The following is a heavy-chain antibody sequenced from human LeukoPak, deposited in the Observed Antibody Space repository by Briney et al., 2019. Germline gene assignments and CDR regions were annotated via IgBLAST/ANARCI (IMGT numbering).Heavy chain of an antibody. CDR2: IRYDGSNK. D-gene: IGHD6-6*01. CDR3: AKDMYSSSPSWFDP. J-gene: IGHJ5*02. Sequence: GGSLRLSCAASGFTFSSYGMHWVRQAPGKGLEWVAFIRYDGSNKYYADSVKGRFTISRDNSKNALYLQMNSLRAEDTAVYYCAKDMYSSSPSWFDPWGQGTLVTVSS. CDR1: GFTFSSYG. V-gene: IGHV3-30*02.